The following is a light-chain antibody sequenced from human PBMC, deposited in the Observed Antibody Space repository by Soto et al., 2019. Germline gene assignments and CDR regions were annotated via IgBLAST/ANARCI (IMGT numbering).Light chain of an antibody. J-gene: IGLJ1*01. CDR1: SSDVGGYNY. CDR2: DVS. CDR3: RSYAGNNRGV. V-gene: IGLV2-8*01. Sequence: QSALTQPPSTSGSPGQSVNISCTGSSSDVGGYNYVSWYQHHPGKAPKLMIYDVSKRPSGVPDRFSGSKSGNTASLTVSGLQAEYEAEYYCRSYAGNNRGVFGTGTKVTVL.